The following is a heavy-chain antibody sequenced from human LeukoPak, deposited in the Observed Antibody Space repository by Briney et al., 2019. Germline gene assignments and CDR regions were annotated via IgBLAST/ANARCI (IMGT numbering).Heavy chain of an antibody. CDR2: INHSGST. Sequence: SETLSLTCAVYGGSFSGYYWSWIRQPPGKGLEWIGEINHSGSTNYNPSLKSRVTISVDTSKNQFSLKLSSVTAADTAVYYCARINRNYDSSGYYSFDYWGQGTLVTVSS. CDR3: ARINRNYDSSGYYSFDY. V-gene: IGHV4-34*01. D-gene: IGHD3-22*01. CDR1: GGSFSGYY. J-gene: IGHJ4*02.